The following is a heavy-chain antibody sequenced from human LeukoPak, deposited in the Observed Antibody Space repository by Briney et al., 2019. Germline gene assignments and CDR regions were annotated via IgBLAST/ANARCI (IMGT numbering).Heavy chain of an antibody. Sequence: GGSLRLSCAASGFSFSTYTMNWVRQAPGKGLEWVSAINGSGGSTYYADSVKGRFTISRDNSKNTLYLQMNSLRAEDTAVYYCAKDPSYAPDFFFDYWGQGTLVTVSS. CDR2: INGSGGST. V-gene: IGHV3-23*01. J-gene: IGHJ4*02. CDR1: GFSFSTYT. CDR3: AKDPSYAPDFFFDY. D-gene: IGHD1-14*01.